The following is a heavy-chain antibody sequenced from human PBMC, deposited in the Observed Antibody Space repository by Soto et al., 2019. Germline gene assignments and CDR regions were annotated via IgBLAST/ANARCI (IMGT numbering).Heavy chain of an antibody. CDR2: IKQDGSEK. CDR1: GFTFSSYW. V-gene: IGHV3-7*01. Sequence: GGSLRLSCAASGFTFSSYWMSWVRQAPGKGLEWVANIKQDGSEKYYVDSVKGRFTISRDNAKNSLYLQMNSLRAEDTAVYSCARDVPQLWFDYWGQGTLVTVSS. CDR3: ARDVPQLWFDY. J-gene: IGHJ4*02. D-gene: IGHD5-18*01.